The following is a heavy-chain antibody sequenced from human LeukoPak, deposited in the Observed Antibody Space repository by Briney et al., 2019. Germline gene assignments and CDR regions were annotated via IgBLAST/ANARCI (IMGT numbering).Heavy chain of an antibody. D-gene: IGHD3-16*02. CDR1: GFTFSSYD. CDR2: IGTAGDT. V-gene: IGHV3-13*01. CDR3: AWGWITFGGVIVLGMDV. Sequence: GGSLRLSCAASGFTFSSYDMHWVRQATGRGLEWVSAIGTAGDTYYPGSVKGRFTISRENAKNSLYLQMNSLRAGDTAVYYCAWGWITFGGVIVLGMDVWGQGTTVTVSS. J-gene: IGHJ6*02.